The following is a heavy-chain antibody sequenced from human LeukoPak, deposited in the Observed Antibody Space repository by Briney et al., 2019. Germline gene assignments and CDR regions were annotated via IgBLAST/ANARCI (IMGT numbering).Heavy chain of an antibody. CDR3: ARSTVTTAYGMDV. Sequence: ASVTVSCTASGGTFSSYAISWVRQAPGQGLEWMGGIIPIFGTANYAQKFRGRVTITADESTSTAYMELSSLRSEDTAVYYCARSTVTTAYGMDVWGQGTTVTVSS. CDR1: GGTFSSYA. J-gene: IGHJ6*02. CDR2: IIPIFGTA. D-gene: IGHD4-11*01. V-gene: IGHV1-69*01.